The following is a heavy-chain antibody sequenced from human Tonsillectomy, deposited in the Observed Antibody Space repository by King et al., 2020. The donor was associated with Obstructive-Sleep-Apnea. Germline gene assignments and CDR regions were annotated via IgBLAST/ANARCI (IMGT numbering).Heavy chain of an antibody. Sequence: IQLVQSGTEVKKPGSSVKVSCKASGGTFSNYAITWVRKTPGQGLEWMGRIIPILSLTNYPQKFQDRVIITAGKSTGTAYMELSSLRSEDTAAYYCSTRSAVGSTSSDYCGQGTLVTVPS. CDR3: STRSAVGSTSSDY. D-gene: IGHD4-23*01. V-gene: IGHV1-69*04. CDR2: IIPILSLT. J-gene: IGHJ4*02. CDR1: GGTFSNYA.